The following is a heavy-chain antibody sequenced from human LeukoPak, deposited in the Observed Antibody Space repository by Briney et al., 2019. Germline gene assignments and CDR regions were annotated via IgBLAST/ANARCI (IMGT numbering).Heavy chain of an antibody. CDR1: GFTFSDYY. D-gene: IGHD3-3*01. V-gene: IGHV3-11*01. CDR2: ISSSGSTI. J-gene: IGHJ6*02. Sequence: GGSLRLSCAASGFTFSDYYMSWIRQAPGKGLEWVSYISSSGSTIYYADSVKGRFTISRGNAKNSLYLQMNSLRAEDTAVYYCARAHDFWSGRRTYYYGMDVWGQGTTVTVSS. CDR3: ARAHDFWSGRRTYYYGMDV.